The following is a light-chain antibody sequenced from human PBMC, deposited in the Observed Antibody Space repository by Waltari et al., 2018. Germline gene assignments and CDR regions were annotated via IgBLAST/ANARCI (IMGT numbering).Light chain of an antibody. CDR1: QSVSISY. V-gene: IGKV3-20*01. CDR2: GAS. CDR3: QQYGSSPWT. J-gene: IGKJ1*01. Sequence: EIVLTQSPGTLSLSPGERATLSCRASQSVSISYLAWYQQKPGQAPRLLIYGASSRFTGIPDRFSGSGSGTDFTLTISRLEPEDFAVYYCQQYGSSPWTFGQGTKVEIK.